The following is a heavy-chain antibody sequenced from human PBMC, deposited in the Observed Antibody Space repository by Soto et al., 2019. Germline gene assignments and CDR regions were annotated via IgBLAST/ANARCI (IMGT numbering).Heavy chain of an antibody. CDR3: ARELRTSGWFDP. D-gene: IGHD2-8*01. CDR1: GGSISSYY. CDR2: IYYSGST. Sequence: ASETLSLTCTVSGGSISSYYWSWIRQPPGKGLEWIGYIYYSGSTNYNPSLKSRVTISVDTSKNQFSLKLSSVTAADTAVYYCARELRTSGWFDPWGQGTLVTVS. J-gene: IGHJ5*02. V-gene: IGHV4-59*01.